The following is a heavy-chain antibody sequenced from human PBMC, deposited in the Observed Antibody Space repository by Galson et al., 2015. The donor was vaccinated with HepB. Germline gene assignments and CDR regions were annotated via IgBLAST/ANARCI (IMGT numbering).Heavy chain of an antibody. CDR2: ISSSSSYT. CDR3: ARDPEGELSPSYYYYGMDV. D-gene: IGHD3-16*02. Sequence: SLRLSCAASGFTFSSYSMNWVRQAPGKGLEWVSSISSSSSYTYYADSVKGRFTISRDNAKNSLYLQMNSLRAEDTAVYYCARDPEGELSPSYYYYGMDVWGQGTTVTVSS. J-gene: IGHJ6*02. CDR1: GFTFSSYS. V-gene: IGHV3-21*01.